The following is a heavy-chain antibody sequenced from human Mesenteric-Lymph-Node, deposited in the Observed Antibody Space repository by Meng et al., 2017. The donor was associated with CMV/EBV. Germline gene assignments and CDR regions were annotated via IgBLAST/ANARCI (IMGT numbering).Heavy chain of an antibody. D-gene: IGHD6-6*01. V-gene: IGHV1-8*01. J-gene: IGHJ4*02. CDR3: ARAYQYSGYSSSLFDY. CDR2: MNPNSGNT. Sequence: ASVKVSCKASGYTFTSYDINWVRQAPGQGLEWMGWMNPNSGNTGYAQKFQGRVTMTRNTSISTAYMELSSLRSEDTAVYYCARAYQYSGYSSSLFDYWGQGTLVTVSS. CDR1: GYTFTSYD.